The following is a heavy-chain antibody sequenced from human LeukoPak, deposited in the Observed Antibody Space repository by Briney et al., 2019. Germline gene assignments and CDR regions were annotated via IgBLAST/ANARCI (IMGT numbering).Heavy chain of an antibody. Sequence: ASVKVSCKASGYTFTSYGISWVRQAPGQGLEWMGWISAYNGNTNYAQKRQGRVTMTTDTSTSTAYMELRSLRSDDTAVYYCATSWYSSGWDDAFDIWGQGTMVTVSS. D-gene: IGHD6-19*01. CDR2: ISAYNGNT. CDR3: ATSWYSSGWDDAFDI. J-gene: IGHJ3*02. V-gene: IGHV1-18*01. CDR1: GYTFTSYG.